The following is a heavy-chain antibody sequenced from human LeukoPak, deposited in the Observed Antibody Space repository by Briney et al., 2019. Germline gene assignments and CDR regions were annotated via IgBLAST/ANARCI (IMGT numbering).Heavy chain of an antibody. V-gene: IGHV4-59*11. J-gene: IGHJ5*02. CDR2: IYYSGST. CDR1: GGSISSHY. D-gene: IGHD6-13*01. Sequence: PSETLSLTCTVSGGSISSHYWSWIRQPPGKGLEWIGYIYYSGSTNYNPSLKSRVTISVDTSKNQFSLKLSSVTAADTAVYYCAREIAAAGTGGFDPWGQGTLVTASS. CDR3: AREIAAAGTGGFDP.